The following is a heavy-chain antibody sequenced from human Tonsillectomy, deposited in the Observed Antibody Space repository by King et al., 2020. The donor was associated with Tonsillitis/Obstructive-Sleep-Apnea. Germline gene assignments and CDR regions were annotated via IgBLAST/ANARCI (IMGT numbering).Heavy chain of an antibody. D-gene: IGHD3-16*01. V-gene: IGHV2-5*02. CDR1: GLSLTTSELG. J-gene: IGHJ4*02. Sequence: TLQESGPTLVRPTQTLTLTCTFSGLSLTTSELGVGWIRQPPGKALEWLALIYWDDDKRYRPSLRSRVTITKDTSKNQVVLTMTNMAPVDTGTYYCAHTYTNPYYFDSWGQGTLVTVSS. CDR2: IYWDDDK. CDR3: AHTYTNPYYFDS.